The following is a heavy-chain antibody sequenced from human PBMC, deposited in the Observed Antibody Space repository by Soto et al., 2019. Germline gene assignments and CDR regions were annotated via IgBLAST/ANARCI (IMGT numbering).Heavy chain of an antibody. CDR1: GVTFSSFA. V-gene: IGHV1-69*01. D-gene: IGHD5-12*01. Sequence: QVQLVQSGAEVKQPGSSVKVSCQASGVTFSSFAISWVRQAHGQGLEWMGGIIPIFRTPNYAQNFQGRVTITADESTSSVYMALSRLRSEDTAVYYCARSTGSGFRPGTHRFNWFDPWGQGTLVTVSS. CDR2: IIPIFRTP. J-gene: IGHJ5*02. CDR3: ARSTGSGFRPGTHRFNWFDP.